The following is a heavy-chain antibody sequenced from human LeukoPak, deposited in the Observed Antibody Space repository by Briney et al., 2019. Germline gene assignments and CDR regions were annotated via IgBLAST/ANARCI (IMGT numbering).Heavy chain of an antibody. J-gene: IGHJ5*02. CDR3: ARDTDWFDP. CDR2: IYTSGST. V-gene: IGHV4-61*02. CDR1: GGSISSGSYY. D-gene: IGHD2-8*02. Sequence: SQTLSLTCTVSGGSISSGSYYWSWIRQPAGKGLEWIGRIYTSGSTNYDPSLKSRVTISVDTSKNQFSLKLSSVTAADTAVYYCARDTDWFDPWGQGTLVTVSS.